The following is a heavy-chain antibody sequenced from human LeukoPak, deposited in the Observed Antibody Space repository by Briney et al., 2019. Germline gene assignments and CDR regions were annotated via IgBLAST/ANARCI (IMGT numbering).Heavy chain of an antibody. Sequence: PGGSLRLSCAASGFTFSSNGMHWVRQAPGKGLEWVAVVSFDGSNKYFEDSVKGRFSISRDNSRNTLYLQMNSLRAEDTAVYYCARAGRGWFGSMDVWGQGTTVTASS. V-gene: IGHV3-33*01. CDR2: VSFDGSNK. CDR3: ARAGRGWFGSMDV. CDR1: GFTFSSNG. J-gene: IGHJ6*02. D-gene: IGHD3-10*01.